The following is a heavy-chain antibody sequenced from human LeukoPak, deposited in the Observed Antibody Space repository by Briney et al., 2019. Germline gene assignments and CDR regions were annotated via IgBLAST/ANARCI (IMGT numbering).Heavy chain of an antibody. V-gene: IGHV1-69*13. J-gene: IGHJ5*02. CDR2: IIPIFGTA. D-gene: IGHD2-21*01. CDR3: ARGPILLSGFDP. Sequence: ASVKVSCKASGGTFSSYAISWVRQAPGQGLEWMGGIIPIFGTANYAQKFQGRVTITADESTSTAYMELSSLRSEDTAVYYCARGPILLSGFDPWGQGTLVTVSS. CDR1: GGTFSSYA.